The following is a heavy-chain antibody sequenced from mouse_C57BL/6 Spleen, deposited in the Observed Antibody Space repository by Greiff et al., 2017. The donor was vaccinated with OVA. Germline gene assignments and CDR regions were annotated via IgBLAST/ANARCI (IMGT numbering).Heavy chain of an antibody. CDR2: IYPGDGDT. CDR3: AREGITTVVYFDY. Sequence: VQLQQSGPELVKPGASVKISCKASGYAFSSSWMNWVKQRPGKGLEWIGRIYPGDGDTNYNGKFKGKATLTADKSSSTAYMQLSSLTSEDSAVYFCAREGITTVVYFDYWGQGTTLTVSS. D-gene: IGHD1-1*01. CDR1: GYAFSSSW. V-gene: IGHV1-82*01. J-gene: IGHJ2*01.